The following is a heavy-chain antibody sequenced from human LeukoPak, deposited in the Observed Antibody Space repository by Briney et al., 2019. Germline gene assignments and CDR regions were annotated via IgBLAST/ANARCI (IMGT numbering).Heavy chain of an antibody. D-gene: IGHD1-1*01. J-gene: IGHJ5*02. CDR2: INYSGSA. Sequence: SQTLSLTCTVSGGSISSANYYWSWIRQPPWKGLEWIGYINYSGSAFYNPSLESRIIISVDTSKNQISLKVTSVTAADSAVYYCARKSTTWYNRFDRWGQGTLVTVSS. V-gene: IGHV4-30-4*01. CDR3: ARKSTTWYNRFDR. CDR1: GGSISSANYY.